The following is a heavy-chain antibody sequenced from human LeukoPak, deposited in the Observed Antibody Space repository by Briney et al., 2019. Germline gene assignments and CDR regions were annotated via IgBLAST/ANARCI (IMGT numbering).Heavy chain of an antibody. V-gene: IGHV1-8*01. CDR2: MNPNSGNT. J-gene: IGHJ3*02. CDR3: ARHTYYYDSSVLTIDAFDI. CDR1: GYTFTSYD. D-gene: IGHD3-22*01. Sequence: ASVKVSCKASGYTFTSYDINWVLQATGQGLEWMGWMNPNSGNTGYAQKFQGRVTMTRNTSISTAYMELSSLRSEDTAVYYCARHTYYYDSSVLTIDAFDIWGQGTMVTVSS.